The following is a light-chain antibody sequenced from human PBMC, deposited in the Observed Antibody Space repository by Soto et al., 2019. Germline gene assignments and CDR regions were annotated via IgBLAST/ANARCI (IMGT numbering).Light chain of an antibody. CDR1: QSVSSY. Sequence: DIVLTQSPATLSLSPGDRATLSCRASQSVSSYLAWYQQKPGQAPRLLIYDASNRATGIPARFSGSGSGTDFTLTISSLEPEDFAVYYCQQRSNWTPITFGQGTRLEIK. CDR3: QQRSNWTPIT. CDR2: DAS. V-gene: IGKV3-11*01. J-gene: IGKJ5*01.